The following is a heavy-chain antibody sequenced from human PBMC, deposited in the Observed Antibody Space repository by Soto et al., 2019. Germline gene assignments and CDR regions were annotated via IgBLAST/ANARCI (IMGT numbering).Heavy chain of an antibody. CDR1: GYSFTSYW. D-gene: IGHD3-22*01. CDR3: ARGDSTGYMALGY. CDR2: IDPSDSYT. J-gene: IGHJ4*02. V-gene: IGHV5-10-1*01. Sequence: CKGSGYSFTSYWISWVRQMPGKGLERMGRIDPSDSYTNYSPSFQGHVTISADKSISTAYLQWSSLKSLDTAMYYCARGDSTGYMALGYWGQGTLVTVSS.